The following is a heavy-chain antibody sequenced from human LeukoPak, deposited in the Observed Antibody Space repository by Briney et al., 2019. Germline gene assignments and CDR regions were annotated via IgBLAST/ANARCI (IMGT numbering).Heavy chain of an antibody. CDR1: GFTFSSYC. CDR2: ISSGSNYI. J-gene: IGHJ6*03. CDR3: ARDMSVPAASLSGYYYMDV. V-gene: IGHV3-21*01. Sequence: PGGSLRLSCAASGFTFSSYCINWVRQAPGKGLEWVSSISSGSNYIYYADSVKGRFTISRDNAKNSLYLQMNSLRAEDTAVYYCARDMSVPAASLSGYYYMDVWGKGTTVTVSS. D-gene: IGHD2-2*01.